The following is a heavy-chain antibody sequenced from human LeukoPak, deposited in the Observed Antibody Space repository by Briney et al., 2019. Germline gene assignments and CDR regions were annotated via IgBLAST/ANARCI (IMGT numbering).Heavy chain of an antibody. CDR2: ISGSSSSI. J-gene: IGHJ4*02. CDR3: ARAGKQWPERYFDY. D-gene: IGHD6-19*01. Sequence: PEGSLRLSSAASGFTFSSYNMNWVRQAPGKGLEWVSYISGSSSSIYYADSVKGRFTISRDNAKNSLYLQMNSLRAEDTAVYYCARAGKQWPERYFDYWGQGTLVTVSS. V-gene: IGHV3-48*04. CDR1: GFTFSSYN.